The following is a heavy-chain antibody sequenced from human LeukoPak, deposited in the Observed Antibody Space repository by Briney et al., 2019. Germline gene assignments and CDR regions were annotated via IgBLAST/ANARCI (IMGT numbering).Heavy chain of an antibody. D-gene: IGHD6-19*01. Sequence: GGSLRLSCAASGFTFDDYGMSWVRQAPGKGLEWVSGINWNGGSTGYADSVKGRFTISRDNAKNSLYLQMNSLRAEDTALCYCACFSSRLAVAGTFDYWGQGTLVTVSS. CDR3: ACFSSRLAVAGTFDY. CDR1: GFTFDDYG. CDR2: INWNGGST. V-gene: IGHV3-20*04. J-gene: IGHJ4*02.